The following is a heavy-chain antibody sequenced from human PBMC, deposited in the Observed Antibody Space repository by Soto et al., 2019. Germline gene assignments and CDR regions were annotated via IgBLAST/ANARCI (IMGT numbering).Heavy chain of an antibody. J-gene: IGHJ4*02. V-gene: IGHV3-64*01. D-gene: IGHD5-12*01. CDR2: ISSNGGST. CDR3: ARGTVVEMATISDFGY. Sequence: EVQLVESGGGLVQPGGSLRLSCAASGFTFSSYAMHWVRQAPGKGLEYVSAISSNGGSTYYANSVKGRFTISRDNSKNTLYLQMGSLRAEDMAVYYCARGTVVEMATISDFGYWGQGTLVTVSS. CDR1: GFTFSSYA.